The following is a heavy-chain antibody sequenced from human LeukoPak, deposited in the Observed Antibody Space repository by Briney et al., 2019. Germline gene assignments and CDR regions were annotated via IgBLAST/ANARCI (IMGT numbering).Heavy chain of an antibody. D-gene: IGHD6-19*01. CDR2: IKQDGSDQ. J-gene: IGHJ4*02. CDR1: GFTFSSYW. Sequence: GGSLRLSCAASGFTFSSYWVTWVRQAPGKGLEWVANIKQDGSDQYYVDSVKGRFTISRDNSKNTLYLQMNSLRPEDTAVYYCARGQLLYSSGWYLSYWGQGTLVTVSS. CDR3: ARGQLLYSSGWYLSY. V-gene: IGHV3-7*01.